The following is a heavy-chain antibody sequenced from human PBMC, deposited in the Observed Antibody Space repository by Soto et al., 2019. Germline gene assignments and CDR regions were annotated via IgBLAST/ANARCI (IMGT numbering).Heavy chain of an antibody. CDR1: GGTLSSYA. J-gene: IGHJ4*02. CDR2: IIPIFGTA. Sequence: QVQLVQSGAEVKKPGSSVKVSCKASGGTLSSYAISWVRQAPGQGLEWMGGIIPIFGTANYAQKFQGRVTISADESTSTAYMELSSLRSEDTAVYYCARKGYSYGYDYFDYWGQGTLVTVSS. CDR3: ARKGYSYGYDYFDY. D-gene: IGHD5-18*01. V-gene: IGHV1-69*01.